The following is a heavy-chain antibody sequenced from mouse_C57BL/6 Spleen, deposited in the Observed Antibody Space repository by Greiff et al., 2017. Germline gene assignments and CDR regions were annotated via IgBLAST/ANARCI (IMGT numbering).Heavy chain of an antibody. J-gene: IGHJ2*01. CDR1: GYAFSSSW. CDR3: ARNGGSSLLYYFDY. CDR2: IYPGDGDT. V-gene: IGHV1-82*01. D-gene: IGHD1-3*01. Sequence: QVQLQQSGPELVKPGASVKISCKASGYAFSSSWMTWVKQRPGKGLEWIGRIYPGDGDTNYNGKFKGQATLTADKSPSTATMQLSSLTSEDSAVYFCARNGGSSLLYYFDYGGQGTTLTVSS.